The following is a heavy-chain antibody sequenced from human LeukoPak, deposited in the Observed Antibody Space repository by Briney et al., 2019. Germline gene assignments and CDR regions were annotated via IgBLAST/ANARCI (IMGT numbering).Heavy chain of an antibody. CDR1: GFTFSSYA. CDR2: ISGSGGST. J-gene: IGHJ4*02. CDR3: AKYQSGLLRGVHFDY. Sequence: GVSLRLSCAASGFTFSSYAMSWVRQAPGKGLEWVSAISGSGGSTYYADSVKGRFTISRDNSKNTLYLQMNSLRAEDTAVYYCAKYQSGLLRGVHFDYWGQGTLVTASS. V-gene: IGHV3-23*01. D-gene: IGHD2-2*01.